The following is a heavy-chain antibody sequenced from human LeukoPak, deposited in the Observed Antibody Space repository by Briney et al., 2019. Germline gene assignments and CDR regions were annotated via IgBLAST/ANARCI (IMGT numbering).Heavy chain of an antibody. CDR2: IYTSGST. Sequence: PSETLSLTCTVSGGSISSSSYYWSWIRQPAGKGLEWIGRIYTSGSTNYNPSLKSRVTMSVDTSKNQFSLKLSSVTAADTAVYYCARGFRMVYATPHDAFDIWGQGTMVTVSS. D-gene: IGHD2-8*01. J-gene: IGHJ3*02. V-gene: IGHV4-61*02. CDR3: ARGFRMVYATPHDAFDI. CDR1: GGSISSSSYY.